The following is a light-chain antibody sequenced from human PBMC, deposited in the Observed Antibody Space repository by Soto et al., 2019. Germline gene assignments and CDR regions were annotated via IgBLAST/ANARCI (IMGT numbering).Light chain of an antibody. J-gene: IGLJ3*02. V-gene: IGLV2-23*01. CDR2: EGT. CDR3: CSYAGTSRA. CDR1: SSDVVNDLL. Sequence: QSALTQPASVSGSPGQSITISCTGTSSDVVNDLLVSWYQQQPGKAPKLMIYEGTKRPAGVSNRFSGSKSGNTASLTISWLQAEDEADYYCCSYAGTSRAFGGGTKLTVL.